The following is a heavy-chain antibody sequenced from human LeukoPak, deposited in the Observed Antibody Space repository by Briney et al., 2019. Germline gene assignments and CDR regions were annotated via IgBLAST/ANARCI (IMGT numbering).Heavy chain of an antibody. Sequence: GGSLRLSCVASGFSFGKYWMSWVRQAPGKGLEWVANIKLDGSEKNYVDSVKGRFTISRDNAKNSLYLQMNSLRAEDTAVYYCVRDKLTGASRLDYWGQGTLLTVSS. CDR2: IKLDGSEK. CDR3: VRDKLTGASRLDY. D-gene: IGHD7-27*01. J-gene: IGHJ4*02. CDR1: GFSFGKYW. V-gene: IGHV3-7*03.